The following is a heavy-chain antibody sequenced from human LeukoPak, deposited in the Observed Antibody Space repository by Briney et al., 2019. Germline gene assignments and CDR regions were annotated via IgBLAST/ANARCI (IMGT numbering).Heavy chain of an antibody. CDR2: IYSGGST. CDR3: AREKRYLGYFDS. J-gene: IGHJ4*02. CDR1: GFTVSSNY. D-gene: IGHD3-16*01. V-gene: IGHV3-53*01. Sequence: GGSLRLSCAASGFTVSSNYMSWVRQAPGKGLEWVSVIYSGGSTYYADSVKGRFTISRDNSKNTLYLQMNSLRAEDTAVYYCAREKRYLGYFDSWGQGTLVTVSS.